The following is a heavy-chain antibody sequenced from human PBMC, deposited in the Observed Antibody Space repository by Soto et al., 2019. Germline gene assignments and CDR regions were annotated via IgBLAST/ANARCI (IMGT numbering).Heavy chain of an antibody. CDR1: GYTFTSYG. CDR3: ARDVYCSSTSCYRSPFDY. Sequence: GASGKVSCKASGYTFTSYGISWVRQAPGKGLEWMGLISAYNGNTNYAQKLQGRVTMTTDTSTSTAYMELRSLRSDDTAVYYCARDVYCSSTSCYRSPFDYWGQRTLVTVSS. J-gene: IGHJ4*02. D-gene: IGHD2-2*01. V-gene: IGHV1-18*01. CDR2: ISAYNGNT.